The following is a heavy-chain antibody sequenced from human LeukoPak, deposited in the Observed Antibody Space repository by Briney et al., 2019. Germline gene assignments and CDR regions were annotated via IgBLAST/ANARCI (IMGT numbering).Heavy chain of an antibody. CDR1: GGSISSYY. CDR3: ARVFPGYSGSYTAPCYFDY. D-gene: IGHD1-26*01. Sequence: SETLSLTCTVSGGSISSYYWSWLRQPPGKGLEWIGHIYYSGCNNYNPTLKSRVTISVDTSKNQFSLKLSSVTAADTAVYYCARVFPGYSGSYTAPCYFDYWGQGTLVTVSS. CDR2: IYYSGCN. V-gene: IGHV4-59*01. J-gene: IGHJ4*02.